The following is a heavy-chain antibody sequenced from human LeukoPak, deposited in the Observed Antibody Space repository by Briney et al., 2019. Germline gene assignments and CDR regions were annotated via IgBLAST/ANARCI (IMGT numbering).Heavy chain of an antibody. CDR3: ARGLDYDFWSGYPRYYFDY. CDR2: IYTSGST. J-gene: IGHJ4*02. Sequence: PSETLSLTCTVYGGSISSYYWSWIRQPAGMGLEWIGRIYTSGSTNYNPSLKSRVTMSVDTSKNQFSLKLSSVTAADTAVYYCARGLDYDFWSGYPRYYFDYWGQGTLVTVSS. CDR1: GGSISSYY. D-gene: IGHD3-3*01. V-gene: IGHV4-4*07.